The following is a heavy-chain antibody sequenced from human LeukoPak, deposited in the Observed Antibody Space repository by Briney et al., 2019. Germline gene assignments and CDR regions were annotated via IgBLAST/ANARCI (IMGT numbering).Heavy chain of an antibody. Sequence: SETLSLTCTVSGGSLNSYYWSWIRQPPRKGLEWIGFITHSGGTDFDSSLGGRVTISVDTSKNQFSLRLTSMTAADTAVYFCARGRISNWGFEGTLFDAWGQGVLVTVSS. CDR1: GGSLNSYY. D-gene: IGHD7-27*01. CDR2: ITHSGGT. J-gene: IGHJ4*02. CDR3: ARGRISNWGFEGTLFDA. V-gene: IGHV4-59*01.